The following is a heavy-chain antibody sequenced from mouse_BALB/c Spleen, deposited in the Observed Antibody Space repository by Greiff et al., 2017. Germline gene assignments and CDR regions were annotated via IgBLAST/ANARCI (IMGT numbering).Heavy chain of an antibody. V-gene: IGHV14-1*02. CDR1: GFNIKDYY. D-gene: IGHD2-14*01. J-gene: IGHJ2*01. Sequence: EVQVVESGAELVRPGALVKLSCKASGFNIKDYYMHWVKQRPEQGLEWIGWIDPENGNTIYDPKFQGKASITADTSSNTAYLQLSSLTSEDTAVYYCARAGVRGYWGQGTTLTVAS. CDR2: IDPENGNT. CDR3: ARAGVRGY.